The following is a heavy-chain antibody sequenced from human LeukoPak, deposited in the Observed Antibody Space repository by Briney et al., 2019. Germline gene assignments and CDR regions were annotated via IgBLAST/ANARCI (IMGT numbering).Heavy chain of an antibody. CDR1: GYTFTSYY. CDR3: ARRIVGATTSQSYYFDY. CDR2: INPNSGGT. J-gene: IGHJ4*02. Sequence: ASVKVSCKASGYTFTSYYMHWVRQAPGQGLEWMGWINPNSGGTNYAQKFQGRVTMTRDTSISTAYMELSRLRSDDTAVYYCARRIVGATTSQSYYFDYWGQGTLVTVSS. V-gene: IGHV1-2*02. D-gene: IGHD1-26*01.